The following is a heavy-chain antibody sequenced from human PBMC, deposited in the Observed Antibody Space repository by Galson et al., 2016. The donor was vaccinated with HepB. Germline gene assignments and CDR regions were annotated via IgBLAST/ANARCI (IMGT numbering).Heavy chain of an antibody. D-gene: IGHD5-24*01. V-gene: IGHV3-33*06. J-gene: IGHJ4*02. CDR3: AKDLEVRMATKYYFEY. Sequence: SLRLSCAVSGFRLSDYGMHWVRQTPDKGLEWLSVIWYDESEKYYADSVKGRFTISRDNSKNTLYLQMHSLRVEDTGMYYCAKDLEVRMATKYYFEYWGLGTLSPSPQ. CDR1: GFRLSDYG. CDR2: IWYDESEK.